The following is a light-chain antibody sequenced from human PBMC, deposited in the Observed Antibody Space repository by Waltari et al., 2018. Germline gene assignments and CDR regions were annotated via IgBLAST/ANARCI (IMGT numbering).Light chain of an antibody. Sequence: QSALTQPASVSGSPGQSITISCTGTSSDVGDYNYVSWYQQHPGKAPKLMIYDVSKRPSGVSNRFSGSKSGNKASLTISVLQAEDEGDYYCCSYAGSSTFGFGGGTKLTVL. CDR3: CSYAGSSTFG. CDR2: DVS. CDR1: SSDVGDYNY. J-gene: IGLJ2*01. V-gene: IGLV2-23*02.